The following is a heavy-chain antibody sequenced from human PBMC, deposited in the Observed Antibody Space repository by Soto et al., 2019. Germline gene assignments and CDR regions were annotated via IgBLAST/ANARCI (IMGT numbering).Heavy chain of an antibody. D-gene: IGHD3-22*01. CDR3: ARECTNDSSGYYDSIRGMDV. V-gene: IGHV1-69*01. CDR1: GGTFSSYA. Sequence: QVQLVQSGAEVKKPGSSVKVSCKASGGTFSSYALSWVRQAPGQGLEWMGGIIPIFGTANYAQKFQGRVTITADESTSTAYMELSSLRSEDTAVYYCARECTNDSSGYYDSIRGMDVWGQGTTVTVSS. J-gene: IGHJ6*02. CDR2: IIPIFGTA.